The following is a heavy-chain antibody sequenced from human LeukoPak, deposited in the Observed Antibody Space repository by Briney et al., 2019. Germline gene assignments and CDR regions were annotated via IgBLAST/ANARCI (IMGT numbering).Heavy chain of an antibody. CDR1: GYTFTSYD. CDR2: VNPNSGHT. V-gene: IGHV1-8*01. Sequence: ASVKVSCKASGYTFTSYDINWVRQATGQGLEWMGWVNPNSGHTGFAQKFQGRVSMTSNTSISTAYMEVRSLRSEDTAVYYCASRYCSGDICSGDNWGQGTLVTVSS. CDR3: ASRYCSGDICSGDN. D-gene: IGHD2-15*01. J-gene: IGHJ4*02.